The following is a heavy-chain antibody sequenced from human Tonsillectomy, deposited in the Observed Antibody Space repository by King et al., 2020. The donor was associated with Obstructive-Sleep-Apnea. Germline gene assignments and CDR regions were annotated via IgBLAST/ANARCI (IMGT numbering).Heavy chain of an antibody. CDR1: GDSISSSSYY. J-gene: IGHJ4*02. CDR3: HCSRNYYPEDK. V-gene: IGHV4-39*07. D-gene: IGHD3-10*02. Sequence: QLQESGPGLVKPSETLSLTCTVSGDSISSSSYYWGWIRQPPGKGLEWIGSIYYSGSTYYNPSLKSRVTISVDTSKNQFSLKLSSVTAADTAVYYCHCSRNYYPEDKWGQGTLVTVSS. CDR2: IYYSGST.